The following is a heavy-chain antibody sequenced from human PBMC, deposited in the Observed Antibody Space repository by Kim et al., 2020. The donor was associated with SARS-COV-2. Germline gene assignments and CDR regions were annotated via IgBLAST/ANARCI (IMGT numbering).Heavy chain of an antibody. J-gene: IGHJ5*02. CDR1: GGSISSSSYY. V-gene: IGHV4-39*01. D-gene: IGHD2-15*01. CDR2: IYYSGST. CDR3: ARHVRLENWDIVVVVAATLDNWFDP. Sequence: SETLSLTCTVSGGSISSSSYYWGWIRQPPGKGLEWIGSIYYSGSTYYNPSLKSRVTISVDTSKNQFSLKLSSVTAADTAVYYCARHVRLENWDIVVVVAATLDNWFDPWGQGTLVTVSS.